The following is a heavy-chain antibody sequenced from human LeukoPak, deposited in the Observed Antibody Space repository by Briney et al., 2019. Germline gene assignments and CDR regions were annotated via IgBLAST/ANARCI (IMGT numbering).Heavy chain of an antibody. CDR2: IYYSGST. D-gene: IGHD4-17*01. Sequence: SETLSLTCTVSGGSISTYYWSWIRQPPGKGLEWIGNIYYSGSTNYNPSLKSRVTISVDTSKNQFSLKLSSVTAADTAVYYCARDRNGDYVGDAFDIWGQGTMVTVSS. CDR3: ARDRNGDYVGDAFDI. J-gene: IGHJ3*02. V-gene: IGHV4-59*12. CDR1: GGSISTYY.